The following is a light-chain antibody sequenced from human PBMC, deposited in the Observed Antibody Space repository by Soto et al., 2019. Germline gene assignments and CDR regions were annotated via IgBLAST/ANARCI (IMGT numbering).Light chain of an antibody. V-gene: IGKV1-5*03. J-gene: IGKJ1*01. CDR3: QYYNNYCWT. CDR2: KTS. CDR1: QSISSW. Sequence: DIQLTQSPSTLSASVEDRVTITCRASQSISSWLAWYQQKPGKAPKFLIYKTSNLESGVPSRFSGSGSGTEFTLTNSSLQPDDFATYYCQYYNNYCWTFGQGTKVEIK.